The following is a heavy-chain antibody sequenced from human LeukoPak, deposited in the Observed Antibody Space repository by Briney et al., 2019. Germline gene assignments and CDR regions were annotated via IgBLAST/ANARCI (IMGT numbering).Heavy chain of an antibody. CDR1: GFTFSDYY. CDR3: ARDLEADAFDI. D-gene: IGHD1-1*01. Sequence: PGGSLRLSCAASGFTFSDYYMSWVRQAPGKGLEWVSYISSSGSTIYYADSVKGRFTISRDNAKNSLYMQMNSLRAEDTAVYYCARDLEADAFDIWGQGTMVTVSS. CDR2: ISSSGSTI. V-gene: IGHV3-11*01. J-gene: IGHJ3*02.